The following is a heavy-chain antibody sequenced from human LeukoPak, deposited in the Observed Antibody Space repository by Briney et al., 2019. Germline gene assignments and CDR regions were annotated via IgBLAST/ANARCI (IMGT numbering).Heavy chain of an antibody. J-gene: IGHJ6*02. CDR2: ISSSSSYI. D-gene: IGHD3-3*01. V-gene: IGHV3-21*01. Sequence: GGSLRLSCAASGFTFSSYSMNWVRRAPGKGLEWVSSISSSSSYIYYADSVKGRFTISRDNAKNSLYLQMNSLRAEDTAVYYCARDRLDFWSGYYPHYYYYGMDVWGQGTTVTVSS. CDR1: GFTFSSYS. CDR3: ARDRLDFWSGYYPHYYYYGMDV.